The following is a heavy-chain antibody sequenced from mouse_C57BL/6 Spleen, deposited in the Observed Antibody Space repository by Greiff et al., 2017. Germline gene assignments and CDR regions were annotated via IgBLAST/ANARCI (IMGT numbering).Heavy chain of an antibody. CDR3: ALYYDYDNYYAMDY. CDR2: IHPNSGST. Sequence: QVQLQQPGAELVKPGASVKLSCKASGYTFTSYWMHWVKQRPGQGLEWIGMIHPNSGSTNYNEKFKSKATLTVDKSSSTAYMQLSSLTSEDSAVYYCALYYDYDNYYAMDYWGQGTSVTVSS. D-gene: IGHD2-4*01. V-gene: IGHV1-64*01. CDR1: GYTFTSYW. J-gene: IGHJ4*01.